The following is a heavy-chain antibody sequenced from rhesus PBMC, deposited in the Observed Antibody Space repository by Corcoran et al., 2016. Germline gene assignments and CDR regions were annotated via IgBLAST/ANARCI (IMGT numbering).Heavy chain of an antibody. D-gene: IGHD6S26*01. CDR2: IYGSGGSS. CDR1: GSSISSNY. Sequence: QVQLQESGPGLVKPSETLPLTCAVSGSSISSNYCTRIRPAPGKGLEWIGRIYGSGGSSDSNPSLKSRVTISIDTSKNQFSLKLSSVTAADTAVYYCARSHYINDWSPVGTWGQGVLVTVSS. J-gene: IGHJ4*01. V-gene: IGHV4S2*01. CDR3: ARSHYINDWSPVGT.